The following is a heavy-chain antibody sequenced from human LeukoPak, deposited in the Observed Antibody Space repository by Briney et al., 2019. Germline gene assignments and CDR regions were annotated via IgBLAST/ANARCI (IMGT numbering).Heavy chain of an antibody. Sequence: GESLKISCKGSGYIFTSYWIGWVRQMPGKGLELMGIIYPGDSDTRYSPSFQGQVTISADKSISTAYLQWSSLKASDTATYYCASHSSSWYEYYFDYWGQGTLVTVSS. CDR2: IYPGDSDT. CDR3: ASHSSSWYEYYFDY. J-gene: IGHJ4*02. V-gene: IGHV5-51*01. CDR1: GYIFTSYW. D-gene: IGHD6-13*01.